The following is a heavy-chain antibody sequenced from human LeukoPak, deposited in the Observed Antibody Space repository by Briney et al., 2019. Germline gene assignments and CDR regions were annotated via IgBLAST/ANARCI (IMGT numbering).Heavy chain of an antibody. D-gene: IGHD2-2*01. J-gene: IGHJ4*02. CDR2: IYTSGST. CDR1: GGSISSSSYY. CDR3: ARRYCSSTSCPYYFDY. Sequence: KPSETLSLTCTVSGGSISSSSYYWSWIRQPAGKGLEWIGRIYTSGSTNYNPSLKSRVTISVDTSKNQFSLKLSSVTAADTAVYYCARRYCSSTSCPYYFDYWGQGTLVTVSS. V-gene: IGHV4-61*02.